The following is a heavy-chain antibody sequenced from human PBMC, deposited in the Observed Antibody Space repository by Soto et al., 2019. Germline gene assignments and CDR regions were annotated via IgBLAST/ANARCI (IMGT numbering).Heavy chain of an antibody. V-gene: IGHV3-30*18. J-gene: IGHJ6*02. CDR1: GFTFSTYG. CDR2: ISYDGSNK. CDR3: PKGQHFRTTSGYFDYYGMDF. D-gene: IGHD2-2*01. Sequence: QVQLVESGGGVVQPGRSLRLSCAASGFTFSTYGMHWVRQAPGKGLEWVAVISYDGSNKYYADSVKGRLTISRDNSINTLYLQLNTRRVEDTAVYYYPKGQHFRTTSGYFDYYGMDFWVQGTTVAVSS.